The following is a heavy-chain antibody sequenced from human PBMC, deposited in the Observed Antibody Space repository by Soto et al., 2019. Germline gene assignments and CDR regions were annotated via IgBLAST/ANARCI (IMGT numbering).Heavy chain of an antibody. V-gene: IGHV3-74*01. J-gene: IGHJ4*02. CDR3: AIRASYYDSSAYFDY. Sequence: EVQLVESGGGLVQPGGSLRLSCAASGFTFSSYWMHWVRQAPGKGLVWVSRINSDGSSTSYADSVKGRFTISRDNAKNTLYLQMNSLRAEDTAVYYCAIRASYYDSSAYFDYWGQGTLVTVSS. CDR2: INSDGSST. CDR1: GFTFSSYW. D-gene: IGHD3-22*01.